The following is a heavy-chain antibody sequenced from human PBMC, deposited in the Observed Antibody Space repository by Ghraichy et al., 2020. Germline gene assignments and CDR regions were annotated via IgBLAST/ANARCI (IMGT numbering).Heavy chain of an antibody. J-gene: IGHJ4*02. Sequence: LTLTCAASGFTVSSNYMSWVRQAPGKGLEWVSVIYSGGSTYYADSVKGRFTISRDNSKNTLYLQMNSLRAEDTAVYYCARTRPMYKYYDSSGYYFDYWGQGTLVTVSS. CDR2: IYSGGST. V-gene: IGHV3-53*01. CDR3: ARTRPMYKYYDSSGYYFDY. CDR1: GFTVSSNY. D-gene: IGHD3-22*01.